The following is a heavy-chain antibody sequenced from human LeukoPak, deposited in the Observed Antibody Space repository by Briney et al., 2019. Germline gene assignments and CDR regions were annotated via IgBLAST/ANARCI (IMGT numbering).Heavy chain of an antibody. V-gene: IGHV3-23*01. CDR2: ISGSGGST. Sequence: GGSLRLSCAASGFTFSSYATSWVRQAPGKGLEWVSGISGSGGSTYYADSVKGRFTISRDNSKNTLYLQMNSLRAEDTAVYYCAKDITMIVVVTPDYWGQGTLVTVSS. J-gene: IGHJ4*02. CDR1: GFTFSSYA. CDR3: AKDITMIVVVTPDY. D-gene: IGHD3-22*01.